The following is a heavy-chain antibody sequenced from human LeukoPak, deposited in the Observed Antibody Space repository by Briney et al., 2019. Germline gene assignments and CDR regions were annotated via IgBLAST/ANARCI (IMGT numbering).Heavy chain of an antibody. CDR2: IYHSGST. D-gene: IGHD6-13*01. Sequence: PSGTLSLTCAVSGGSISSSNWWSWVRQPPGQGLEWIGEIYHSGSTNYNPSLKSRVTMSVDKSKNQFSLKLSSVTAADTAVYYCARGHSSSWVDYWGQGTLVTVSS. J-gene: IGHJ4*02. CDR3: ARGHSSSWVDY. V-gene: IGHV4-4*02. CDR1: GGSISSSNW.